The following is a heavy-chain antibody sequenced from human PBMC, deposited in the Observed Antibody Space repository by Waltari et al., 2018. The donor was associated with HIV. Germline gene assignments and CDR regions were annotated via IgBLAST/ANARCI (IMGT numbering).Heavy chain of an antibody. CDR2: IHHSGNT. J-gene: IGHJ2*01. D-gene: IGHD4-17*01. CDR1: GSAIRSTYS. V-gene: IGHV4-38-2*02. Sequence: QVQLQESGPGLGKPSETLSLTCTVSGSAIRSTYSSGWIRQPPGKGLEWIGNIHHSGNTYYNPSLKSRVTIAVDTSKNQFSLNLTSLTAADTALYFCAGTLDYGGNSHFYFDLWGRGALVTVSS. CDR3: AGTLDYGGNSHFYFDL.